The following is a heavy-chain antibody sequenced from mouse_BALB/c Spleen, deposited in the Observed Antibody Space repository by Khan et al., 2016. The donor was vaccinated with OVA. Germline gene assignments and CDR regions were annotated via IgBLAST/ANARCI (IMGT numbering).Heavy chain of an antibody. CDR1: GFTFSTYG. CDR2: ISSGGSYT. V-gene: IGHV5-6*01. Sequence: EVQGVESGGDLVKPEGSLKLSCAASGFTFSTYGMSWVRQTPDKRLEWVATISSGGSYTYYPDSVQGRFTISRDNAKNTLYLQMSSLKSEDTAMFYCARLAYYYDSEGFAYWGQGTRVTVSA. CDR3: ARLAYYYDSEGFAY. D-gene: IGHD1-1*01. J-gene: IGHJ3*01.